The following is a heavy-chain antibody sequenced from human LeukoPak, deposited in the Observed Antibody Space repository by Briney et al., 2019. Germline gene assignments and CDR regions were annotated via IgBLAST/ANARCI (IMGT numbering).Heavy chain of an antibody. Sequence: SQTLSLTCTVSGGSISSGGYYWSWIRHHPGKGLEWIGYIYYSGSTYYNPSLKSRVTISVDTSKNQFSLKLSSVTAADTAVYYCARVVPSYGSGTSYGMDVWGQGTTVTVSS. D-gene: IGHD3-10*01. J-gene: IGHJ6*02. CDR2: IYYSGST. V-gene: IGHV4-31*03. CDR1: GGSISSGGYY. CDR3: ARVVPSYGSGTSYGMDV.